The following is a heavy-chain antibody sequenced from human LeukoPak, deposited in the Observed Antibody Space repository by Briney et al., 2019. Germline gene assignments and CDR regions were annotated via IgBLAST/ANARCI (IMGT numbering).Heavy chain of an antibody. Sequence: GGPLRLSCAASGFTFSSYEMNWVRQAPGKGLEWVSYISSSGRTIYYADSVKGRFIISRDNAKNSLYLQMNSLRAEDTAVYYCARPPALNYRGQGTLVSVSS. D-gene: IGHD3-9*01. J-gene: IGHJ4*02. CDR2: ISSSGRTI. CDR1: GFTFSSYE. CDR3: ARPPALNY. V-gene: IGHV3-48*03.